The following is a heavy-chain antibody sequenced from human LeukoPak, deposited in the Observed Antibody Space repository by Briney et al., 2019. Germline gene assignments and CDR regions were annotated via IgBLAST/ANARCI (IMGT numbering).Heavy chain of an antibody. J-gene: IGHJ4*02. Sequence: GGSLRLSCAASRFTFSSYGMHWVRQAPGKGLEWVAFIRYDGSNKYYADSVKGRFTISRDNSKNTLYLQMNSLRAEDTAVYYCARSPYGDYDLYFDYWGQGTLVTVSS. CDR1: RFTFSSYG. CDR3: ARSPYGDYDLYFDY. V-gene: IGHV3-30*02. D-gene: IGHD4-17*01. CDR2: IRYDGSNK.